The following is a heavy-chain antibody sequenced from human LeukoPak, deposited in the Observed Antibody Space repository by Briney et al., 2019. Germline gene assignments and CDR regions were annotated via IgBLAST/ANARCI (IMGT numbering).Heavy chain of an antibody. CDR3: ARGQRYYDDSSGYNWLDP. D-gene: IGHD3-22*01. J-gene: IGHJ5*02. Sequence: SETLSLTCTVSGGSISSGSYYWSWIRQPAGKGLEWIGRIYTSGSTNYNPSLKSRVTISVDTSKNQFSLKLSSVTAADTAVYYCARGQRYYDDSSGYNWLDPCGQGTLVTVSS. V-gene: IGHV4-61*02. CDR2: IYTSGST. CDR1: GGSISSGSYY.